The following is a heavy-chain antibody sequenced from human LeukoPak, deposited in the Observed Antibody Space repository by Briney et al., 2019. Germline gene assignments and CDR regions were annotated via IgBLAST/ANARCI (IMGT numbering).Heavy chain of an antibody. Sequence: PSETLSLTCTVPGGSISSSSYYWGWIRQPPGKGLEWIGSIYYSGSTYYNPSLKSRVTISVDTSKNQFSLKLSSVTAADTAVYYCATLVLLWFGESHDAFDIWGQGTMVTVSS. J-gene: IGHJ3*02. CDR3: ATLVLLWFGESHDAFDI. CDR2: IYYSGST. V-gene: IGHV4-39*01. CDR1: GGSISSSSYY. D-gene: IGHD3-10*01.